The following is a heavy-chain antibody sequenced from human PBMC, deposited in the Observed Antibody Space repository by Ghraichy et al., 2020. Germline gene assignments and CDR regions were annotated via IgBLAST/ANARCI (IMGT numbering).Heavy chain of an antibody. CDR2: IYYSGST. CDR3: ARASVENSNYYYYYMDV. Sequence: SETLSLTCTVSGGSISSYYWSWIRQPPGKGLEWIGYIYYSGSTNYNPSLKSRVTISVDTSKNQFSLKLSSVTAADTAVYYCARASVENSNYYYYYMDVWGKGTTVTVSS. D-gene: IGHD4-23*01. J-gene: IGHJ6*03. CDR1: GGSISSYY. V-gene: IGHV4-59*01.